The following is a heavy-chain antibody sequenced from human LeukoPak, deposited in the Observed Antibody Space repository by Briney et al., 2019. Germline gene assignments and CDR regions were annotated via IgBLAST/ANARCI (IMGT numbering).Heavy chain of an antibody. Sequence: PGGSLRLSCAASGFTFNFYSMNWVRQAPGKGLEWVSSISGNSDSIYYADSVEGRFTVSRDNAEDSLFLQMNSLTAEGTAVYYCARTTDGYNFNGGYWGQGTLVTVSS. CDR3: ARTTDGYNFNGGY. J-gene: IGHJ4*02. CDR2: ISGNSDSI. V-gene: IGHV3-21*01. CDR1: GFTFNFYS. D-gene: IGHD1-1*01.